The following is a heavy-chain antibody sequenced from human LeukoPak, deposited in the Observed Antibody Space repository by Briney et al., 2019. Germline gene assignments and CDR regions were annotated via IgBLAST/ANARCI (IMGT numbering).Heavy chain of an antibody. Sequence: GGSLRLSCAASGFTFSSYGMHWVRQAPGKGLEWVAVISYDGSNKYYADSVKGRFTISRDNSKNTLYLQMNSLRAEDTAVYYCAKALRDYSSSWPFDYWGQGTLVTVSS. CDR2: ISYDGSNK. CDR1: GFTFSSYG. J-gene: IGHJ4*02. V-gene: IGHV3-30*18. D-gene: IGHD6-13*01. CDR3: AKALRDYSSSWPFDY.